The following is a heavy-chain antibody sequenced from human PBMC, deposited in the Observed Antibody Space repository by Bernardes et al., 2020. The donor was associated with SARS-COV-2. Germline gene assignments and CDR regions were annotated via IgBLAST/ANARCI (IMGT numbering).Heavy chain of an antibody. V-gene: IGHV3-21*01. J-gene: IGHJ4*02. CDR1: EFTFSSYT. CDR2: MTSSSSYK. Sequence: GGSLRLSCAASEFTFSSYTMSWVRQAPGKGLEWVSTMTSSSSYKYYADSVKGRFTISRDNAKNSLYLQMNSLRAEDTAVYCCVRESDWNYVFDYWGQGTLVTVSS. CDR3: VRESDWNYVFDY. D-gene: IGHD1-7*01.